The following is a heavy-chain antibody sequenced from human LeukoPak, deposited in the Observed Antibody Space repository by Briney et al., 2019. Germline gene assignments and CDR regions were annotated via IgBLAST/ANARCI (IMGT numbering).Heavy chain of an antibody. CDR1: GGSFSGYY. J-gene: IGHJ2*01. D-gene: IGHD3-10*01. CDR2: INHSGST. Sequence: SETLSLTCAVYGGSFSGYYWSWIRQPPGKGLEWIGEINHSGSTNYNPSLKGRVTISVDTSKNQFSLKLSSVTAADTAVYYCARGAPMVRGVRDWYFDLWGRGTLVTVSS. CDR3: ARGAPMVRGVRDWYFDL. V-gene: IGHV4-34*01.